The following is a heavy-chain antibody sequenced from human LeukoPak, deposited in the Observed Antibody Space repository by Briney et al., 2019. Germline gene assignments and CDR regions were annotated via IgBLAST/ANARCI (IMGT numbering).Heavy chain of an antibody. CDR1: GFTFSSYA. CDR3: ARDPHNYGSGSLGV. D-gene: IGHD3-10*01. Sequence: PGRSLRLSCAASGFTFSSYAMHWVRHAPGKGLEWVAVISYDGSNKYYADSVKGRFTISRDNSKNTLYLQMNSLRAEDTAVYYCARDPHNYGSGSLGVWGQEALVTVSS. V-gene: IGHV3-30*04. CDR2: ISYDGSNK. J-gene: IGHJ4*02.